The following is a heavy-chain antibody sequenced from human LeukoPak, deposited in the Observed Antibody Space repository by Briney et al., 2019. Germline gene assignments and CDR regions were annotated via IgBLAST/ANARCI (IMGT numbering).Heavy chain of an antibody. CDR2: IYYSGST. V-gene: IGHV4-61*01. CDR1: GGSVSSGSYY. J-gene: IGHJ5*02. CDR3: ARGGTRYYYDSSGYYKSNWFDP. D-gene: IGHD3-22*01. Sequence: PSETLSLTCTVSGGSVSSGSYYWICIRQPPGKELEWIGNIYYSGSTNYNPSLKSRVTISVDTSKNQFSLKLSSVTAADTAVYYCARGGTRYYYDSSGYYKSNWFDPWGQGTLVTVSS.